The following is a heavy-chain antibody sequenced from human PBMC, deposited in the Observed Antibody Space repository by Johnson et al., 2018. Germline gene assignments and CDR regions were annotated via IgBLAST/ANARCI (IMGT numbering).Heavy chain of an antibody. CDR3: ARLCATSVRSCSYYGLDV. D-gene: IGHD3-10*01. CDR1: GGSISGYF. CDR2: ISYTGST. Sequence: QVQLRESGPGLVKSSEPLSLTCTVSGGSISGYFWTWIRQPPGKGLEWVGYISYTGSTNYNPPLKSRVTMPVDTSKNQFSLEVNSMTAADAAVYYCARLCATSVRSCSYYGLDVWGQGTTVTVSS. V-gene: IGHV4-59*01. J-gene: IGHJ6*02.